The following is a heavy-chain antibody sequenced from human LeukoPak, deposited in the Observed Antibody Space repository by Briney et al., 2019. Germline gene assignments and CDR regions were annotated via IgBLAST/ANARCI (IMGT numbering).Heavy chain of an antibody. Sequence: GRSLRLSCAASGCTFSSYGMHWVRQAPGKGLEWVAVISYDGSNKYYADSVKGRFTISRDNSKNTLYLQMNSLRAEDTAVYYCAKDLEVYDILTGYYDYWGQGTLVTVSS. J-gene: IGHJ4*02. D-gene: IGHD3-9*01. CDR1: GCTFSSYG. CDR3: AKDLEVYDILTGYYDY. CDR2: ISYDGSNK. V-gene: IGHV3-30*18.